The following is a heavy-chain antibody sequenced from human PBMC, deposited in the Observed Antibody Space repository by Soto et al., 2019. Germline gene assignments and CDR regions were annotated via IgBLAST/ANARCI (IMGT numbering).Heavy chain of an antibody. V-gene: IGHV1-46*01. CDR3: ARDWGSLEYSTYVGWFDP. Sequence: ASVKVSCKASGYTFTSYYMHWVRQAPGQGLEWMGIINPSGGSTSYAQKFQGRVTMTRDTSTSTVYMELSSLRSEDTAVYYCARDWGSLEYSTYVGWFDPWGQGTLVTVSS. D-gene: IGHD6-6*01. CDR2: INPSGGST. CDR1: GYTFTSYY. J-gene: IGHJ5*02.